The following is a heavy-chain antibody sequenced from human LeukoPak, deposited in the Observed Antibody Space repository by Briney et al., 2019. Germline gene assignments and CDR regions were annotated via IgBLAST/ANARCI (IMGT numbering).Heavy chain of an antibody. CDR1: GGSISSYY. J-gene: IGHJ5*02. V-gene: IGHV4-59*01. CDR2: IYYSGST. Sequence: PSETLSLTCTVSGGSISSYYWSWIRPPPGKGLEWIGYIYYSGSTNYNPSLKSRVTISVDTSKNQFSLKLSSVTAADTAVYYCARHEVRGIGGAYSWFDPWGQGTLVTVSS. D-gene: IGHD3-10*01. CDR3: ARHEVRGIGGAYSWFDP.